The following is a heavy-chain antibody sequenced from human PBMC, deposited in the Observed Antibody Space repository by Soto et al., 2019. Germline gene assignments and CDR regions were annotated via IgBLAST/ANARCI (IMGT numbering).Heavy chain of an antibody. CDR2: INHSGST. D-gene: IGHD2-8*02. V-gene: IGHV4-30-2*01. CDR3: ARDKITGLFDY. J-gene: IGHJ4*02. CDR1: GGSISSGGYS. Sequence: PSETLSLTCAVSGGSISSGGYSWSWLRQPPGKGLEWIGDINHSGSTNYNPSLKSRVTISVDTSKNQFSLKLTSVTAADTAVYYCARDKITGLFDYWGQGTLVTVSS.